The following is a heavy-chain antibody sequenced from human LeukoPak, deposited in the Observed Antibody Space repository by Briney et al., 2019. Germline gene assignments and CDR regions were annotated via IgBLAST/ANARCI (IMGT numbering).Heavy chain of an antibody. J-gene: IGHJ4*02. Sequence: GESLKISCKGSGYTFTSYYIAWVRQMPGKGLEWMGIIYPGDSETRYSPSFQGQVTISADKSINTANLQWSSLKASDTAMYYCARYISSGWFFEYWGQGTLVTVS. V-gene: IGHV5-51*01. CDR2: IYPGDSET. D-gene: IGHD6-19*01. CDR1: GYTFTSYY. CDR3: ARYISSGWFFEY.